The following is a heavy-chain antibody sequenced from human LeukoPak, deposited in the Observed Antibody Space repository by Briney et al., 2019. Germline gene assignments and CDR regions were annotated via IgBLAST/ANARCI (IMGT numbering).Heavy chain of an antibody. CDR1: GFTFDDYA. CDR2: ISWNSGSI. Sequence: TGGSLRLPCAASGFTFDDYAMHWVRQAPGKGLEWVSGISWNSGSIGYADSVKGRFTISRDNAKNSLYLQMNSLRAEDTALYYCAKDGTLGIAAAGTYFDYWGQGTLVTVSS. V-gene: IGHV3-9*01. D-gene: IGHD6-13*01. CDR3: AKDGTLGIAAAGTYFDY. J-gene: IGHJ4*02.